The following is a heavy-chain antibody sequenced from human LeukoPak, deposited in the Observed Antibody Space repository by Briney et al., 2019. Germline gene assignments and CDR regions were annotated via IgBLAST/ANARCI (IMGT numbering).Heavy chain of an antibody. CDR2: INHSGST. J-gene: IGHJ2*01. CDR3: ARHARFRSGGPGDL. V-gene: IGHV4-39*01. CDR1: GWSLNSSSYY. Sequence: PLETLSLTCTVSGWSLNSSSYYWGWIRQPPGKGLEWVGEINHSGSTNYNPSLKSRVTISVDTSKNQFSLKLSSVTAADTAVYYCARHARFRSGGPGDLWGRGTLVTVSS. D-gene: IGHD6-6*01.